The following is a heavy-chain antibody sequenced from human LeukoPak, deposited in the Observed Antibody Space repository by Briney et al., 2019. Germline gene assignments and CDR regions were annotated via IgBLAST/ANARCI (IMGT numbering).Heavy chain of an antibody. J-gene: IGHJ5*02. Sequence: GGSLRLSCAASGFIFNSYGMSWVRQAPGEGLEWISSITGSTRTTYYGDSVKGRFTVSRDNSRNTLYLQMNSLRAEDTAIYYCALHINGDYESRFDPWGQGTLVTVSS. CDR2: ITGSTRTT. V-gene: IGHV3-23*01. CDR1: GFIFNSYG. D-gene: IGHD4-17*01. CDR3: ALHINGDYESRFDP.